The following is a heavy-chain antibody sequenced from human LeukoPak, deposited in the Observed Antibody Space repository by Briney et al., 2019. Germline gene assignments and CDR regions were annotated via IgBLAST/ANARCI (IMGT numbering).Heavy chain of an antibody. CDR1: GFTFSSYA. D-gene: IGHD3-16*01. J-gene: IGHJ4*02. Sequence: GGSLRLSCAASGFTFSSYAMNRVRQAPGKGLEWVSAISGSGGSTYYADSVKGRFTISRDNSKNTLYLQMNSLRAEDTALYYCAKDRRGGSYFDYWGQGTLVTVSS. CDR3: AKDRRGGSYFDY. V-gene: IGHV3-23*01. CDR2: ISGSGGST.